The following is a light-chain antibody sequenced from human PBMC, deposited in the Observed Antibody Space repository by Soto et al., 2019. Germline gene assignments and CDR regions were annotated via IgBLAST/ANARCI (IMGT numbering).Light chain of an antibody. V-gene: IGKV3-20*01. Sequence: EVVLTQSPGTLSLSPGERATLSCRASQTISNKYLAWYQQKPGQASRLLIHGASNRASGIPDRFSGRGSGTDFTLIISRLEPEDFAVYYCQQYDLALTFGPGTRVDI. CDR2: GAS. J-gene: IGKJ3*01. CDR3: QQYDLALT. CDR1: QTISNKY.